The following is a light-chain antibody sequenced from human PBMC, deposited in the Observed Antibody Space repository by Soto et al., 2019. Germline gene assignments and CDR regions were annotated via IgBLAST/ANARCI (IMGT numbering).Light chain of an antibody. CDR3: QQYGFSFRA. CDR2: GAS. CDR1: QSVSSTY. Sequence: EILLTQSPGTLSLSPGERATLSCRASQSVSSTYLSWYQLKPGQAPRLLIYGASSRSTGIPNRFSGSGSGTDFTITISRMEPEDVAVYYCQQYGFSFRAFGQGTKVEL. V-gene: IGKV3-20*01. J-gene: IGKJ1*01.